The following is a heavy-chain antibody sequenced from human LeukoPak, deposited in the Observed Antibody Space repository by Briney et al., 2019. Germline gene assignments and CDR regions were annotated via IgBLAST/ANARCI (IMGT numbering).Heavy chain of an antibody. Sequence: ASVKVSCKASGYTFTGYAMHWVRQAPGQRLEWMGWINAGNGNTKYSQKFQGRVTITRDTSASTAYMELSSLRSEDTAVYYCARDPCSGGSCYIHPFDYWGQGTLVTVSS. J-gene: IGHJ4*02. CDR3: ARDPCSGGSCYIHPFDY. CDR2: INAGNGNT. D-gene: IGHD2-15*01. V-gene: IGHV1-3*01. CDR1: GYTFTGYA.